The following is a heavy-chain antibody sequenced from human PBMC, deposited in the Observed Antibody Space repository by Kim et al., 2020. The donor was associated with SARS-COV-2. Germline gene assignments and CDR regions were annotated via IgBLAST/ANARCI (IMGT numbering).Heavy chain of an antibody. CDR2: VSLSGST. Sequence: SETLSLTCDVSGASISSNRWWSWVRQSPGQGLEWVGEVSLSGSTNYNPPLKSRVTMSLDTFKNQFSLRLSSVTAADTAVYYCARAEYGDHVINWFDPWGHGILVTVSS. CDR3: ARAEYGDHVINWFDP. CDR1: GASISSNRW. D-gene: IGHD4-17*01. J-gene: IGHJ5*02. V-gene: IGHV4-4*02.